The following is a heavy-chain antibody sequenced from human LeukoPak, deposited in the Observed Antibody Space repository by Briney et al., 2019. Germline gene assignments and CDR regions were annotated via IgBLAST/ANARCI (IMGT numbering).Heavy chain of an antibody. V-gene: IGHV4-34*01. J-gene: IGHJ6*02. CDR1: GGSFSGYY. Sequence: PSETLSLTCAVYGGSFSGYYWSWIRQPPGKGLEWIGEINHSGSTNYNPSLKSRVTISVDTSKNQFSLKLSSVTAADTAVYYCARGFRRYYYDSSGYPTEGLNWDYYYGMDVWGQGTTVTVSS. CDR2: INHSGST. D-gene: IGHD3-22*01. CDR3: ARGFRRYYYDSSGYPTEGLNWDYYYGMDV.